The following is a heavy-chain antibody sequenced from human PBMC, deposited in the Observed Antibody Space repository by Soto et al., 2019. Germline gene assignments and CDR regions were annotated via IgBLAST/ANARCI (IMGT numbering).Heavy chain of an antibody. D-gene: IGHD6-13*01. CDR1: GFTFNSYW. CDR2: IKQDGSEK. CDR3: ARDRSSLDAFDI. Sequence: EVQLVESGGGLVQPGGSLRLSCAASGFTFNSYWMNWVRQAPGKGLEWVANIKQDGSEKYYVDSVKDRFTISRDNAKNSLFLQMNSLRAEDTAVYYCARDRSSLDAFDIWGQGTMVTVSS. J-gene: IGHJ3*02. V-gene: IGHV3-7*01.